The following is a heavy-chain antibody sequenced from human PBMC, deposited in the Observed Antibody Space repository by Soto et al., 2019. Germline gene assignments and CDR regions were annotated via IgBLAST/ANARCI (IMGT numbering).Heavy chain of an antibody. CDR1: GFTFSSYG. D-gene: IGHD1-1*01. Sequence: QVQLVESGGGVVQPGRSLRLSCAASGFTFSSYGMHWVRQAPGKGLEWVAVIWYDGSNKYYADSVKGRFTISRDNSKNTLYLQMNRLRAEDTAVYYCARDKEAYDDDVGNWFDPWGQGTLVTVSS. J-gene: IGHJ5*02. CDR3: ARDKEAYDDDVGNWFDP. V-gene: IGHV3-33*01. CDR2: IWYDGSNK.